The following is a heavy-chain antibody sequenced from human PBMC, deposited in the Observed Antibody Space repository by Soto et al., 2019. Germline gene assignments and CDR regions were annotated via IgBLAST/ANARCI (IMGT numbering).Heavy chain of an antibody. V-gene: IGHV2-5*02. CDR1: GFSLTTTGMG. CDR2: INWDDVK. CDR3: AHAGDFDLLSFDR. Sequence: QITLKEPGPPLVRPAQTLTLTCAFSGFSLTTTGMGVAWIRQPPGKALEWLALINWDDVKRYSPSLKNRLTVSKDTSTNRVVLTITNISPDDTGTYFCAHAGDFDLLSFDRWGPGTLVTVSS. D-gene: IGHD2-15*01. J-gene: IGHJ4*02.